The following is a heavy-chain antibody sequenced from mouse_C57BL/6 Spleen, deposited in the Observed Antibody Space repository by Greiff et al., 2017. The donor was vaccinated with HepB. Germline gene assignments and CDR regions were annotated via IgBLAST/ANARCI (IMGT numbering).Heavy chain of an antibody. V-gene: IGHV5-16*01. J-gene: IGHJ4*01. CDR3: ARDGYYDYDVGAMDY. Sequence: EVKVVESEGGLVQPGSSMKLSCTASGFTFSDYYMAWVRQVPEKGLEWVANINYDGSSTYYLDSLKSRFIISRDNAKNSLYLQMSSLKSEDTATYYCARDGYYDYDVGAMDYWGQGTSVTVSS. CDR1: GFTFSDYY. D-gene: IGHD2-4*01. CDR2: INYDGSST.